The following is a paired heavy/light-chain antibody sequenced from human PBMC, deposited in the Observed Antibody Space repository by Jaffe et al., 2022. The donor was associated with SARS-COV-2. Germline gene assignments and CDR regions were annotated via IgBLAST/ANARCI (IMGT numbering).Light chain of an antibody. V-gene: IGKV1-5*03. CDR3: QQYNSYSFT. CDR2: KAS. CDR1: QSISSW. Sequence: DIQMTQSPSTLSASVGDRVTITCRASQSISSWLAWYQQKPGKAPKLLIYKASSLESGVPSRFSGSGSGTEFTLTISSLQPDDFATYYCQQYNSYSFTFGPGTKVDIK. J-gene: IGKJ3*01.
Heavy chain of an antibody. D-gene: IGHD3-3*01. CDR3: ARVGDFWSGYSTHYYYGMDV. CDR1: GFTFSSYS. CDR2: ISSSSSTI. Sequence: EVQLVESGGGLVQPGGSLRLSCAASGFTFSSYSMNWVRQAPGKGLEWVSYISSSSSTIYYADSVKGRFTISRDNAKNSLYLQMNSLRDEDTAVYYCARVGDFWSGYSTHYYYGMDVWGQGTTVTVSS. V-gene: IGHV3-48*02. J-gene: IGHJ6*02.